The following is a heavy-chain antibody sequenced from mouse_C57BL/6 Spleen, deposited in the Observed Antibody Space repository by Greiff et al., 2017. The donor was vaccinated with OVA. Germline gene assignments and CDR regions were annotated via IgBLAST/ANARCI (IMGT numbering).Heavy chain of an antibody. V-gene: IGHV1-82*01. CDR3: ARGRYGGYFDY. Sequence: QVQLQQSGPELVKPGASVKISCKASGYAFSSSWMNWVKQRPGKGVEWIGQIYPGDGDTTYNGKFKGKATLTADKSSSKSYMQRSSLTSEDSAVYYGARGRYGGYFDYWGQGTTLTVSS. J-gene: IGHJ2*01. D-gene: IGHD2-14*01. CDR2: IYPGDGDT. CDR1: GYAFSSSW.